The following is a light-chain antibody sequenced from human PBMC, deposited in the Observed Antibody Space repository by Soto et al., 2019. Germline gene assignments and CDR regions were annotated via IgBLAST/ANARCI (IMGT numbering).Light chain of an antibody. CDR1: RDISNS. CDR2: GAS. V-gene: IGKV1-12*01. J-gene: IGKJ4*01. CDR3: HQNSAFPRT. Sequence: DIQMTQSPSSVSASVGARLTITCRASRDISNSLAWYQQTPGKAPKLLLRGASSLHRGVTSRFSGGGAGTEFTLTISSLQPEDFATYYGHQNSAFPRTFGKGTKVDVK.